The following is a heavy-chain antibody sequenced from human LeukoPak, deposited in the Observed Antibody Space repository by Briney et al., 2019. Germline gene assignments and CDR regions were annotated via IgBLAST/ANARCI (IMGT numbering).Heavy chain of an antibody. J-gene: IGHJ4*02. CDR2: IYYSGST. D-gene: IGHD3-16*02. V-gene: IGHV4-59*12. CDR1: GGSISSYY. CDR3: ARGSRYDYVWGSYREHNFDY. Sequence: SETLSLTCTVSGGSISSYYWSWIRQPPGKGLEWIGYIYYSGSTNYNPSLKSRVTISVDTSKNQFSLKLSSVTAADTAVYYCARGSRYDYVWGSYREHNFDYWGQGTLVTVSS.